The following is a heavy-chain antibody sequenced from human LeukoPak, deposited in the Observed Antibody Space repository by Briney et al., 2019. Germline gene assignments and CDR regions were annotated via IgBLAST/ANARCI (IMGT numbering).Heavy chain of an antibody. CDR2: ITPILGIA. D-gene: IGHD2-2*01. Sequence: ASVKVSCKASGGTFSSYAISWVRQAPGQGLEWMGRITPILGIANYAQKFQGRVTITADKSTSTAYMELSSLRSEDTAVYYCARDQCSSTSCYSNYYYYGMDVWGQGTTVTASS. J-gene: IGHJ6*02. CDR3: ARDQCSSTSCYSNYYYYGMDV. V-gene: IGHV1-69*04. CDR1: GGTFSSYA.